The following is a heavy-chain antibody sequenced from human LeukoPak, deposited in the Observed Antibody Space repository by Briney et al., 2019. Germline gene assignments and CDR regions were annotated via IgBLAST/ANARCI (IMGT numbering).Heavy chain of an antibody. J-gene: IGHJ4*02. CDR1: GGSFRSYY. Sequence: SETLSLTCTVSGGSFRSYYWSWIRQPPGKGLECIWYIYSSGSTNYNPSLKSRVTISVDTSKNQFSLKLTSVTAADTAVYYCARGGYGDGRGQYYFDFWGQGTLVTVSS. CDR2: IYSSGST. V-gene: IGHV4-59*01. D-gene: IGHD4-17*01. CDR3: ARGGYGDGRGQYYFDF.